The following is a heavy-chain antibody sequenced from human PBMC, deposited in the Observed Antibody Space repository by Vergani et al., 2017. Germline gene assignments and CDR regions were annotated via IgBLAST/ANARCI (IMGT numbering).Heavy chain of an antibody. CDR2: VSGSSATP. J-gene: IGHJ4*02. CDR3: AKGSRIVVAESID. CDR1: GFSFPGYA. V-gene: IGHV3-23*01. Sequence: EVQLLESGGDLVQPGGSLRLSCAASGFSFPGYAMSWVRQAPGKGLEWVSSVSGSSATPYYADSVKGRFIISRDNSKNTLHLQMNSLRAEDTAVYYCAKGSRIVVAESIDWGQGTLVTVSS. D-gene: IGHD3-22*01.